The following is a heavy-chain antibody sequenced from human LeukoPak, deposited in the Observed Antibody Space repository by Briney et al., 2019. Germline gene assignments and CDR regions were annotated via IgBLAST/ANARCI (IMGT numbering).Heavy chain of an antibody. D-gene: IGHD3-16*01. Sequence: GGSLGLSCAASGNTVSSNYMNWVRQAPGKGLEWVSIIYDSGSTHYADSVKGRFTISRDSSNNILYLQMNSLRAEDTAVYYCARGGEGRRASDYWGQGTLVTVSS. CDR3: ARGGEGRRASDY. CDR1: GNTVSSNY. V-gene: IGHV3-53*01. J-gene: IGHJ4*02. CDR2: IYDSGST.